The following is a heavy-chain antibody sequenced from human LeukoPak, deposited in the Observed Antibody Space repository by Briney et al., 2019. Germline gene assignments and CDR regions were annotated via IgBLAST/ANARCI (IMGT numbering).Heavy chain of an antibody. Sequence: GGSLRLSCAVSGFTVSTYYMSWVRQAPGKRLEWVSAIYSSRTTYYADSVKGRFTISRDNSKNTLYLQMNSLRAEDTAVYYCAGDKGAGKYHFDYWGQGTLVTVSS. V-gene: IGHV3-66*01. CDR3: AGDKGAGKYHFDY. J-gene: IGHJ4*02. CDR1: GFTVSTYY. D-gene: IGHD3-10*01. CDR2: IYSSRTT.